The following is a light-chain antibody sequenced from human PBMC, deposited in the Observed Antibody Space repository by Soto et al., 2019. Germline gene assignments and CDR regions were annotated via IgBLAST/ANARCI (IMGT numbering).Light chain of an antibody. CDR1: SSDIGGYYY. CDR3: SSYTSSSTLGV. Sequence: QSALTQPASVSGSPGQSITISCTGTSSDIGGYYYVSWYQHHPGKAPKLLIYQVTNRPSRVSNRFSGSKSGNTASLTISGLQAEDEADYYCSSYTSSSTLGVFGGGTQLTVL. CDR2: QVT. V-gene: IGLV2-14*01. J-gene: IGLJ3*02.